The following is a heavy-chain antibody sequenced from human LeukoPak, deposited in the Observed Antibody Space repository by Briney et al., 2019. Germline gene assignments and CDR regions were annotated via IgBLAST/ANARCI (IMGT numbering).Heavy chain of an antibody. Sequence: GGSLRLSCEASGFTFINYALHWVRQAPGRGLEWVAIISYEGGANKYYADSVKGRFTISRDNSKNTLYLQMNSLRGEDTAVYYCTRDWSAAGGFDYWGQGTLVTVSS. D-gene: IGHD6-13*01. CDR3: TRDWSAAGGFDY. CDR2: ISYEGGANK. CDR1: GFTFINYA. V-gene: IGHV3-30-3*01. J-gene: IGHJ4*02.